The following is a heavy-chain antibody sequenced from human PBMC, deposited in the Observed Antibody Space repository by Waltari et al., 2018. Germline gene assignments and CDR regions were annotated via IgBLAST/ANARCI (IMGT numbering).Heavy chain of an antibody. Sequence: EVQLVETGGGLIQPGGSLRLSCAASGVSVSSNYMPWGRPAPGKGVEWVSVLYSGGTTFYADSVKGRFTISRDNSKNTLFLQMNSLRAEDTAVYYCITSSGWYYFDYWGRGTLVTVSS. V-gene: IGHV3-53*02. CDR2: LYSGGTT. J-gene: IGHJ4*02. CDR3: ITSSGWYYFDY. CDR1: GVSVSSNY. D-gene: IGHD6-19*01.